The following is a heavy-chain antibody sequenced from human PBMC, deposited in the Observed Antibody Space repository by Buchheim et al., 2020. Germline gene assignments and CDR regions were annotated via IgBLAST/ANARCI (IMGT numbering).Heavy chain of an antibody. J-gene: IGHJ6*02. Sequence: QVQLVESGGGVVQPGRSLRLSCDASGFTFDNYDMHWVRQAPGKGLEWVAVIRYDGSNKYYGDSVKGRFTISRDNSKDTLSLQMDSLGVEDTAVYYCAREETFYYGSGSYPSYSMDVWGQGTT. V-gene: IGHV3-33*01. D-gene: IGHD3-10*01. CDR3: AREETFYYGSGSYPSYSMDV. CDR2: IRYDGSNK. CDR1: GFTFDNYD.